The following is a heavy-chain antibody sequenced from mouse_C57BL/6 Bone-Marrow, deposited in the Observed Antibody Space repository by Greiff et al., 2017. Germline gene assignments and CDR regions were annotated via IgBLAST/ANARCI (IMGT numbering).Heavy chain of an antibody. CDR1: GYTFTDYE. CDR2: IAPETGGT. J-gene: IGHJ1*03. V-gene: IGHV1-15*01. CDR3: TSRVLRFNWYFDV. D-gene: IGHD1-1*01. Sequence: VQLQQSGAELVRPGASVTLSCKASGYTFTDYEMHWVKQTPVHGLEWIGDIAPETGGTAYNQKFKGQAILTADKSSSTADMYLRSLTSEDSAVYYCTSRVLRFNWYFDVWGTGTTVTVSS.